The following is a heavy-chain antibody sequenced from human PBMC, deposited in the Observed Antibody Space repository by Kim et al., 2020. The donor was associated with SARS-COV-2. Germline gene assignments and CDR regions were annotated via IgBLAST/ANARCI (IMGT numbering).Heavy chain of an antibody. CDR1: GFTFSSYG. CDR3: ARVGDYGSGSYHFDY. D-gene: IGHD3-10*01. Sequence: GGSLRLSCAASGFTFSSYGMHWVRQAPGKGLEWVAVIWYDGSNKYYADSVKGRFTISRDNSKNTLYLQMNSLRAEDTAVYYCARVGDYGSGSYHFDYWGQGTLVTVSS. J-gene: IGHJ4*02. CDR2: IWYDGSNK. V-gene: IGHV3-33*01.